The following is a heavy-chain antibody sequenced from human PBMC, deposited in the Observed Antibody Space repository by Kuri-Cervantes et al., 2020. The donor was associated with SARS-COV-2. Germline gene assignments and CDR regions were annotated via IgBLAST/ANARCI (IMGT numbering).Heavy chain of an antibody. D-gene: IGHD3-22*01. CDR3: ATVDYDSYGYSWHFDS. CDR2: VDPEYGEI. J-gene: IGHJ4*01. CDR1: GYTLTELS. Sequence: ASVKVSCKVSGYTLTELSMHWVRQAPGKGLEWMGGVDPEYGEIIYAQKLQGRVTMTEDTSTDIEYMELSSLRSDDTAVYYCATVDYDSYGYSWHFDSWGHGTLVTVSS. V-gene: IGHV1-24*01.